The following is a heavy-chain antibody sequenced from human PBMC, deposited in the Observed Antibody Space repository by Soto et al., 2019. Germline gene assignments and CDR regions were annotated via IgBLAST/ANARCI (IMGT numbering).Heavy chain of an antibody. D-gene: IGHD3-10*01. CDR3: ARSPNYYYYGFDV. J-gene: IGHJ6*02. Sequence: SETLSLTCTVSGGSVSSGDYFWSCLRQSPGKRLEWIAYIYYSGSTNYNPSLKSRATISVDTSKSQVSLTLTSMTAAGAALYYCARSPNYYYYGFDVWGQGTAVTV. CDR1: GGSVSSGDYF. V-gene: IGHV4-61*08. CDR2: IYYSGST.